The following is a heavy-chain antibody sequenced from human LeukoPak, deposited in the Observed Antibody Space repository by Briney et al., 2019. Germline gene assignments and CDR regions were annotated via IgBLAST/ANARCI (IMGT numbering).Heavy chain of an antibody. J-gene: IGHJ4*02. CDR1: GFTFSSYW. CDR2: IKSKTDGGTT. Sequence: KTGGSLRLSCAASGFTFSSYWMSWVRQAPGKGLEWVGRIKSKTDGGTTDYPAPVKGRFTISRDDSKNTQYLQMNSLKTEDTAVYYCTTSINWGRYFDYWGKGTLVTVSS. V-gene: IGHV3-15*01. D-gene: IGHD3-16*01. CDR3: TTSINWGRYFDY.